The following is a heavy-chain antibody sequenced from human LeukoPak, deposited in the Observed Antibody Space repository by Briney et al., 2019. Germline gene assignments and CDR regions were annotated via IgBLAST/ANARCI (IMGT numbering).Heavy chain of an antibody. V-gene: IGHV4-59*01. D-gene: IGHD6-13*01. CDR2: IYYSGST. CDR1: GGSISGYY. CDR3: AREDSSSGTFDY. Sequence: PSGTLSLTCTVSGGSISGYYWSWLRQPPGKGLEWIGYIYYSGSTTYNPSLKSRVTVSIDTSKNQFSLKLSSVTAADTAVYYCAREDSSSGTFDYWGQGTLVTVSS. J-gene: IGHJ4*02.